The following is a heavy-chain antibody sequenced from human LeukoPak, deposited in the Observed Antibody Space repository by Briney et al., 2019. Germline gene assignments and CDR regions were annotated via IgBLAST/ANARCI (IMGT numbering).Heavy chain of an antibody. CDR1: GYTLTELS. V-gene: IGHV1-24*01. J-gene: IGHJ5*02. CDR2: FDPEDGET. D-gene: IGHD3-10*01. Sequence: ASVKVSCKVSGYTLTELSMHWVRQAPGKGLEWMGGFDPEDGETIYAQKFQGRVTMTEDASTDTAYMELSSLRSEDTAVYYCATELWFGEFGNWFDPWGQGTLVTVPS. CDR3: ATELWFGEFGNWFDP.